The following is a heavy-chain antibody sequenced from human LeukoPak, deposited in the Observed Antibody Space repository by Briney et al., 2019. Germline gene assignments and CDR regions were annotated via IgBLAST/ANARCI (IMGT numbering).Heavy chain of an antibody. Sequence: GASVKVSCKASGYTFTSYGISWVRQAPGQGLEWMGWISAYNGNTNYAQKFQGRVTITADESTSTAYMELSSLRSEDTAVYYCARTYDSSGYYPFQHWGQGTLVTVSS. J-gene: IGHJ1*01. CDR3: ARTYDSSGYYPFQH. D-gene: IGHD3-22*01. CDR1: GYTFTSYG. V-gene: IGHV1-18*01. CDR2: ISAYNGNT.